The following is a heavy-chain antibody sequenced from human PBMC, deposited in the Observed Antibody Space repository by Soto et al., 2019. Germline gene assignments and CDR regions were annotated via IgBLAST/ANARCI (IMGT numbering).Heavy chain of an antibody. Sequence: PGGSLRLSCAASGFTFGNAWMNWVRQAPGKGLEWVGRIKSKTDGGTTDYAAPVKGRFIISRDDSKNTLYLQMNSLKTEDTAVYYCTTVWYDFDSSGFPPLDYWGQGTLVTVSS. CDR2: IKSKTDGGTT. D-gene: IGHD3-22*01. CDR3: TTVWYDFDSSGFPPLDY. J-gene: IGHJ4*02. CDR1: GFTFGNAW. V-gene: IGHV3-15*07.